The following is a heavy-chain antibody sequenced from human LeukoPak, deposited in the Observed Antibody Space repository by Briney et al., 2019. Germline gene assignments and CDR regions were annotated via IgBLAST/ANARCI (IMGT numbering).Heavy chain of an antibody. CDR1: GYSISSGYY. V-gene: IGHV4-38-2*02. J-gene: IGHJ4*02. CDR3: ARRRFLRGPDVVNPFDY. D-gene: IGHD5/OR15-5a*01. Sequence: SETLSLTCTVSGYSISSGYYWGWIRQPPGKGLEWIGSIYHSGSTYYNPSLKSRVTISVDTSKNQFSLKLNSVTAADTAVYYCARRRFLRGPDVVNPFDYWGQGTLVTVSS. CDR2: IYHSGST.